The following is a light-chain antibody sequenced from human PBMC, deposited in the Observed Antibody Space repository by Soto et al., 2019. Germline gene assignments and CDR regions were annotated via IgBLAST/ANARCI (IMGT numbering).Light chain of an antibody. CDR3: QQYYSTPT. V-gene: IGKV4-1*01. J-gene: IGKJ1*01. Sequence: DIVMTQSPDSLAVSFAAWPTVNFKSSHSVFYSSNNKNYLAWYQQKPGQPPKLLFYWASTRESGVPDRFSGSGSGTDFTLTISSLQAEDVAVYYCQQYYSTPTFGQGTKVDIK. CDR1: HSVFYSSNNKNY. CDR2: WAS.